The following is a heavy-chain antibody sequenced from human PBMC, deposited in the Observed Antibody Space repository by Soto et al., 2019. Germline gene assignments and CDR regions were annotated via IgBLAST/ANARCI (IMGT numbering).Heavy chain of an antibody. J-gene: IGHJ4*02. Sequence: QVQLVQSGAEMKKPGASVKVSCKASGYTFATFGISWVRQAPGQGLEWMGWISAYNGNTKYAQKFQGRVTMTRDTSTNTVYMELRSLRSDDTAIFYCARDDGGAIFDHWGQGTLVTVSS. D-gene: IGHD3-16*01. CDR2: ISAYNGNT. V-gene: IGHV1-18*01. CDR1: GYTFATFG. CDR3: ARDDGGAIFDH.